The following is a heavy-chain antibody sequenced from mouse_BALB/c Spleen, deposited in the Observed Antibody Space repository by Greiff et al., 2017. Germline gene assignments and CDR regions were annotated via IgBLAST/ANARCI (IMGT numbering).Heavy chain of an antibody. D-gene: IGHD1-1*01. J-gene: IGHJ4*01. V-gene: IGHV7-3*02. Sequence: EVQRVESGGGLVQPGGSLRLSCATSGFTFTDYYMSWVRQPPGKALEWLGFIRNKANGYTTEYSASVKGRFTISRDNSQSILYLQMNTLRAEDSATYYCARDMRDLDYGSRAMDYWGQGTSVTVSS. CDR3: ARDMRDLDYGSRAMDY. CDR2: IRNKANGYTT. CDR1: GFTFTDYY.